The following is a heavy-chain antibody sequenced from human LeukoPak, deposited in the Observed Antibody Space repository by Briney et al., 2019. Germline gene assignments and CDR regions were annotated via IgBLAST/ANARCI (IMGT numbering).Heavy chain of an antibody. V-gene: IGHV1-24*01. J-gene: IGHJ4*02. D-gene: IGHD3-22*01. Sequence: GASVKVSCKVSGYTLTELSMHWVRQAPGKGLEWMGGFDPEDGETIYAQKFQGRVTMTEDTSTDTAYMELSSLRSEDAAVYYCATSYDSSGYYFLFDYWGQGTLVTVSS. CDR1: GYTLTELS. CDR3: ATSYDSSGYYFLFDY. CDR2: FDPEDGET.